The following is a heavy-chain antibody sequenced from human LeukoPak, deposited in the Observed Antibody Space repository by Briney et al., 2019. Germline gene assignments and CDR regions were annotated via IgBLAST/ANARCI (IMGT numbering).Heavy chain of an antibody. CDR1: GGSISSYY. V-gene: IGHV4-59*08. D-gene: IGHD5-12*01. J-gene: IGHJ3*02. Sequence: PSETLSLTCTVSGGSISSYYWSWIRQPPGKGLECIAYIHNSGRTNYNPSLNSRVTISTDTSEKQFSLKVSSVTAADTAVYYCARHSSGYDVFDIWGQGTMVTVSS. CDR3: ARHSSGYDVFDI. CDR2: IHNSGRT.